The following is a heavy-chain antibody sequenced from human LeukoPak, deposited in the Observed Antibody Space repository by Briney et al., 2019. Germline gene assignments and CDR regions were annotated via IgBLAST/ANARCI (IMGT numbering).Heavy chain of an antibody. J-gene: IGHJ5*02. CDR3: ARVRTPPNWFDP. CDR1: GGSISSGSYY. V-gene: IGHV4-61*02. CDR2: IYTSGST. Sequence: SETLSLTCTVSGGSISSGSYYWSWIRRPAGKGLEWIGRIYTSGSTNYNPSLKSRVTISVDTSKNQFSLKLSSVTAADTAVYYCARVRTPPNWFDPWGQGTLVTVSS. D-gene: IGHD2-15*01.